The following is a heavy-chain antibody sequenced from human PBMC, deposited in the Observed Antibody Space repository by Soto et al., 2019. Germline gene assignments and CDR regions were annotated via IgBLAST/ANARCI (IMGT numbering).Heavy chain of an antibody. CDR3: TAPGHTSVLHYFDY. V-gene: IGHV3-30-3*01. J-gene: IGHJ4*02. D-gene: IGHD3-16*01. Sequence: GGSLRLSCAASGFTFSSYTMHWVRQAPGKGLDWVALISYDGSNNYYADSVKGRFTTSRDNSKNTLYLQMNGLRPDDTAVYYCTAPGHTSVLHYFDYWGQGALVTVS. CDR1: GFTFSSYT. CDR2: ISYDGSNN.